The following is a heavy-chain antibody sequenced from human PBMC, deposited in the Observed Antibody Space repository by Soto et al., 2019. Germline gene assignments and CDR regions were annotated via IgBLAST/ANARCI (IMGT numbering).Heavy chain of an antibody. V-gene: IGHV1-18*04. CDR2: ISGYNGDI. CDR1: GYTFNRHG. D-gene: IGHD1-26*01. Sequence: QVHLVQSGGEVKKPGASVKVSCKASGYTFNRHGITWVRQAPGQGLEWMGWISGYNGDINYEQKFQGRVTLSSDTSTSPVYLELKSLRFDDTAVYYCARVRIVGAREIDFWGQGTLVTVSS. CDR3: ARVRIVGAREIDF. J-gene: IGHJ4*02.